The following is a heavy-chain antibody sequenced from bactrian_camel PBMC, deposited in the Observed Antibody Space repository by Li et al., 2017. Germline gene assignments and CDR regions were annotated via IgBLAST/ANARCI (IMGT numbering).Heavy chain of an antibody. V-gene: IGHV3S40*01. CDR2: IYRAGRTT. Sequence: DVQLVESGGGSVQAGGSLRLSCAASGYTYSKYCMGWFRQAPGKQREGVTAIYRAGRTTYYAESVKGRFLVTRDNAKNTVDLQMNSLKPEDTGMYYCAARGPPLDSLCPSSGSSNYWGQGTQVTVSS. J-gene: IGHJ4*01. CDR1: GYTYSKYC. D-gene: IGHD4*01. CDR3: AARGPPLDSLCPSSGSSNY.